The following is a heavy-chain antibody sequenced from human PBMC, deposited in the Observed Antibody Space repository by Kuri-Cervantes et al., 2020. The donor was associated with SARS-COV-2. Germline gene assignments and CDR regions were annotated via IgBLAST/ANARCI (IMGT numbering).Heavy chain of an antibody. D-gene: IGHD3-10*01. CDR1: GFIFSDYY. CDR3: ASINRGARQEAGDY. CDR2: IGPSGTTK. V-gene: IGHV3-11*04. J-gene: IGHJ4*02. Sequence: GGSLRLSCTASGFIFSDYYMTWIRQAPGKGLEWVSNIGPSGTTKYYADSVKGRFTISRDNAKNSLYLQMSSLRAEDTAVYYCASINRGARQEAGDYWGQGTLVTVSS.